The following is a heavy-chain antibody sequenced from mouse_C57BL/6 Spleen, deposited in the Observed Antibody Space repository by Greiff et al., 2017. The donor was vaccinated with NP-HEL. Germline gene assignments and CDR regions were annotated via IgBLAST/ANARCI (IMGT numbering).Heavy chain of an antibody. CDR1: GYTFTSYW. CDR2: IEPSDSYT. CDR3: ARRGYGSSLDY. Sequence: QVQLQQSGAELVKPGASVKLSCKASGYTFTSYWMQWVKQRPGQGLEWIGEIEPSDSYTNYNQKFKGKATLTVDTSSSTAYMQLSSLTSEDSAVYYCARRGYGSSLDYWGQGTTLTVSS. D-gene: IGHD1-1*01. V-gene: IGHV1-50*01. J-gene: IGHJ2*01.